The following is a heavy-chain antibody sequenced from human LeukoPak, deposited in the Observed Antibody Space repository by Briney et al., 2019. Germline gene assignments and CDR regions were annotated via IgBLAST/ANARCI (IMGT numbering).Heavy chain of an antibody. Sequence: PGGSLRLSCGASGFTFSNYGMHWVRQAPGKGLEWVAFIRYDGSNRHYADSVKDRFTISRDNSKNTLYLQMNSLRAEDTAVYYCAKDRATMIGVIRTAPRGTFDYWGQGTLVTVSS. CDR1: GFTFSNYG. D-gene: IGHD3-22*01. CDR2: IRYDGSNR. CDR3: AKDRATMIGVIRTAPRGTFDY. V-gene: IGHV3-30*02. J-gene: IGHJ4*02.